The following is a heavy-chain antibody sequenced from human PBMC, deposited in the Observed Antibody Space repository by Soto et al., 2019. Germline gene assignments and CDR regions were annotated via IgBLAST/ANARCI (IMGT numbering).Heavy chain of an antibody. J-gene: IGHJ5*02. CDR2: ISAYNGNT. V-gene: IGHV1-18*01. Sequence: QVQLVQSGAEVKKPGASVKVSCKASGYTFTSYGISWVRQAPGQGLERMGWISAYNGNTNYAQKLQGRVTMTTDTYTSTAYMELRSLRPDDTAVYYCARESPAYSSTPPQGNWFDPWGQGTLVTVSS. CDR1: GYTFTSYG. CDR3: ARESPAYSSTPPQGNWFDP. D-gene: IGHD6-13*01.